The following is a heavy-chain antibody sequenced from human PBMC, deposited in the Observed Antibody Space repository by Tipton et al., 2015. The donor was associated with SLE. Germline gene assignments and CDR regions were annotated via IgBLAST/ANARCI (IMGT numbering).Heavy chain of an antibody. CDR1: GVSISDHY. CDR3: VRLKPVGSMDV. D-gene: IGHD1-26*01. V-gene: IGHV4-59*11. Sequence: TLSLTCTVSGVSISDHYWSWIRQPPRKGLECLGYVFYSGSSDFYRAHYSPSLMSRVIISVDSSKNQFSLRLTSVTAADTAVYYCVRLKPVGSMDVWGKGTTVTVSS. CDR2: VFYSGSSDFYRA. J-gene: IGHJ6*03.